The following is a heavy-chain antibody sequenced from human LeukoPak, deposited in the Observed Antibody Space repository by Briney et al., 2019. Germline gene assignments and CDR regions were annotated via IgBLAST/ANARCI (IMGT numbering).Heavy chain of an antibody. J-gene: IGHJ4*02. CDR2: IKQDGSEV. D-gene: IGHD2-15*01. Sequence: GGSLRLSCVGSGFTFSSHWMSWVRQAPGKGLEWVANIKQDGSEVDYVDSVKGRFTISRDNAKNSLFLQMNSLRAEDTAVYYCARDFVWGQGTLVTVSS. CDR3: ARDFV. CDR1: GFTFSSHW. V-gene: IGHV3-7*05.